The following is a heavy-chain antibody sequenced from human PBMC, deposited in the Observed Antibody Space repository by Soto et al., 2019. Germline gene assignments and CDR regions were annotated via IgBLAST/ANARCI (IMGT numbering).Heavy chain of an antibody. V-gene: IGHV4-34*01. Sequence: TSETLSLTCAVYGGSFSGYYWSWIRQPPGKGLEWIGEINHSGSTNYNPSLKSRVTVSVDTSKNQFSLKLSSVTAADTAVYYCARVGRYYYYYYMDVWGKGTTVTVSS. CDR2: INHSGST. CDR3: ARVGRYYYYYYMDV. J-gene: IGHJ6*03. CDR1: GGSFSGYY.